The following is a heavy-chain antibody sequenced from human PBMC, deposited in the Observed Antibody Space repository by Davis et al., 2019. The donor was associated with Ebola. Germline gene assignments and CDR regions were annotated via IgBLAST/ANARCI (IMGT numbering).Heavy chain of an antibody. CDR1: GFTFSVYY. CDR2: ISSSASYK. Sequence: GESLKISCAASGFTFSVYYMSWIRQAPGKGPERVSSISSSASYKNYADSVKGRFTISRDNSNNTLYLQMNSLRAQDTAVYYCAKRILFYYGMDVWGKGTTVTVSS. V-gene: IGHV3-11*03. J-gene: IGHJ6*04. D-gene: IGHD2-15*01. CDR3: AKRILFYYGMDV.